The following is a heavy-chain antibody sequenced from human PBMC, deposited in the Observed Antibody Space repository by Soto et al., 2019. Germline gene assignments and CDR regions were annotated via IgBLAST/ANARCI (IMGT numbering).Heavy chain of an antibody. V-gene: IGHV1-69*13. CDR1: GGSLSSDA. CDR2: IIPIFGTA. J-gene: IGHJ6*02. CDR3: AIDPLTDISNSYYYYGMDV. Sequence: SVKGSCKAAGGSLSSDASSWGRQATGQGLEWMGGIIPIFGTANYAQKFQGRVTITADESTSTAYMELSSLRSEDTAVYYCAIDPLTDISNSYYYYGMDVWGQGTTVTVSS. D-gene: IGHD5-12*01.